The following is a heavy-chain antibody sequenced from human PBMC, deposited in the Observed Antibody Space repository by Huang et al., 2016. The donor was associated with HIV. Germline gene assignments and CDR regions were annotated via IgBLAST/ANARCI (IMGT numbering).Heavy chain of an antibody. Sequence: QVQLVESGGGVVQPGGSLRLYCGASGFIFDIFGMHWVRQAPGKGLEWVSVIRSDGSNEYNGESVKGRFSISRDNFENMVYLQMNSLGDGDTAIYYCARAVDGFNSKGFYMDVWGKGTAVIVSS. D-gene: IGHD5-12*01. J-gene: IGHJ6*03. V-gene: IGHV3-30*02. CDR2: IRSDGSNE. CDR1: GFIFDIFG. CDR3: ARAVDGFNSKGFYMDV.